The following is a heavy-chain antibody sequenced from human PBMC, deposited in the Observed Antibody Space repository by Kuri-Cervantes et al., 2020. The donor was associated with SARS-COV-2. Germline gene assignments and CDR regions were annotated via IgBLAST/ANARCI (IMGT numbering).Heavy chain of an antibody. CDR2: ITWDGGST. V-gene: IGHV3-43D*03. J-gene: IGHJ4*02. CDR1: GFSLDDYG. D-gene: IGHD3-10*02. CDR3: AKVFGVGSNIKYFDH. Sequence: LSLTCAVSGFSLDDYGMYWVRQAPGKGLEWVSCITWDGGSTFYADSVKGRFTMSRDSSKNSLYLQMNSLRVEGTALYYCAKVFGVGSNIKYFDHWGQGTVVTVSS.